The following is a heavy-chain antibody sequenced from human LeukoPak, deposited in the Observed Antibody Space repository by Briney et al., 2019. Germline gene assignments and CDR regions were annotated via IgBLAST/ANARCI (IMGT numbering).Heavy chain of an antibody. CDR2: INHSGST. D-gene: IGHD6-13*01. V-gene: IGHV4-34*01. CDR1: GGSFSGYY. J-gene: IGHJ6*03. Sequence: SETLSLTCAVYGGSFSGYYWSWIRQPPGKGLEWIGEINHSGSTNYNPSLKSRVTISVDTSKNQFSLKLSSATATDTAVYYCARRNLGDSSSWPYYYYYYMDVWGKGTTVTVSS. CDR3: ARRNLGDSSSWPYYYYYYMDV.